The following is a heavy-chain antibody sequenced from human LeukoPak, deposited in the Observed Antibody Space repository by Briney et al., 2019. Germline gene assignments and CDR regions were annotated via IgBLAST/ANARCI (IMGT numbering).Heavy chain of an antibody. CDR3: ARGGTTTWRIGYYFDY. V-gene: IGHV4-59*11. D-gene: IGHD1-1*01. J-gene: IGHJ4*02. CDR2: IYSAGST. CDR1: GGSINSHY. Sequence: SETLSLTCTVSGGSINSHYWNWIRQSPGQGLEWIGFIYSAGSTNYNPSLKSRVAISVDTSQNQFSLKLSSVTAADTAVYYCARGGTTTWRIGYYFDYWGQGALVTVSS.